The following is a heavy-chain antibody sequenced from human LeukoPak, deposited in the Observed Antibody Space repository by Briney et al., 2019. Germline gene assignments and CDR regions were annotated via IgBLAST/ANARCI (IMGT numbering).Heavy chain of an antibody. Sequence: NPGGSLRLSCAASGFTFSSYSMNWVRQAPGKGLEWVSSISSSSSYIYYADSVKGRFTISRDNAKNSLYLQMNSLRAEDTAVYYCAREDDYGDYWDYFDYWGQGTLVTVSS. CDR3: AREDDYGDYWDYFDY. CDR2: ISSSSSYI. J-gene: IGHJ4*02. V-gene: IGHV3-21*01. D-gene: IGHD4-17*01. CDR1: GFTFSSYS.